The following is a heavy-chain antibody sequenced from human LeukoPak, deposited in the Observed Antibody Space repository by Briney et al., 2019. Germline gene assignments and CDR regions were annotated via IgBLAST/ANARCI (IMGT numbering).Heavy chain of an antibody. D-gene: IGHD6-19*01. Sequence: GGSLRLSCAASGFTFSSYSMNWVRQAPGKGLEWVSYISSSTTIYYADSVKGRFAISRDNAKNSLHLQMNSLRAEDTAVYYCARWCGSGWYDYWGQGALVTVSS. J-gene: IGHJ4*02. CDR1: GFTFSSYS. CDR2: ISSSTTI. V-gene: IGHV3-48*01. CDR3: ARWCGSGWYDY.